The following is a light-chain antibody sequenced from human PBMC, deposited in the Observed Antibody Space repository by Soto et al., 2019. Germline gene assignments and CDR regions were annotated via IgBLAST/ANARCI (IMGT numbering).Light chain of an antibody. CDR2: EVS. J-gene: IGLJ1*01. V-gene: IGLV2-8*01. Sequence: QSVLTQPPSASGSPGQSVTISCTGTSSDVGAHSFVSWHQQHPGKAPQLMVYEVSKRPSGVPDRFSGSKSGNTASLTVSGLQAEVEADYYCSSYAGSNNYVFGTGTKVTVL. CDR3: SSYAGSNNYV. CDR1: SSDVGAHSF.